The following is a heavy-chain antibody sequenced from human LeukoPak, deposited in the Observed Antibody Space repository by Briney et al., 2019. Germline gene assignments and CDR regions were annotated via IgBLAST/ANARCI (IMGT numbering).Heavy chain of an antibody. D-gene: IGHD3-3*01. V-gene: IGHV3-23*01. J-gene: IGHJ6*03. CDR1: GFAFSNFA. Sequence: PGGSLRLSCAASGFAFSNFAMSWVPQAPGKGLEWVSAMSGSGYYTYYVESVKGRFTISRDNSKNTLYLHMNSLRADDTAVYYCAKMEGQRLYDYCMDVWGRGTTVTVSS. CDR3: AKMEGQRLYDYCMDV. CDR2: MSGSGYYT.